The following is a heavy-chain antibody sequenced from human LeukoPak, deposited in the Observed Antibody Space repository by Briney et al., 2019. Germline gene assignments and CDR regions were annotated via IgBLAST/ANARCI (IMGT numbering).Heavy chain of an antibody. D-gene: IGHD3-9*01. J-gene: IGHJ5*02. CDR3: ARAGRIRDILTGYYRSSWFDP. Sequence: ASVKVSCKASGYTFTDYYMHWVRQAPGQGLEWMGWISAYNGNTNYAQKLQGRVTMTTDTSTSTAYMELRSLRSDDTAVYYCARAGRIRDILTGYYRSSWFDPWGQGTLVTVSS. CDR1: GYTFTDYY. V-gene: IGHV1-18*04. CDR2: ISAYNGNT.